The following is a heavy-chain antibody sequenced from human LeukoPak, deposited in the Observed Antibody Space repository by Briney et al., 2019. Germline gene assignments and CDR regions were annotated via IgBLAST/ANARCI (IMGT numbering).Heavy chain of an antibody. CDR3: ARLGIIAAAGSNDY. J-gene: IGHJ4*02. CDR2: INTDGGRI. D-gene: IGHD6-13*01. Sequence: GGPLRLSCAASGFTFSTYWMHWVRQAPGKGLVWVSRINTDGGRIAYADSVKGRFTVSRDNAKNSLYLQMDSLRVEDTAVYYCARLGIIAAAGSNDYWGQGTLVTVSS. V-gene: IGHV3-74*01. CDR1: GFTFSTYW.